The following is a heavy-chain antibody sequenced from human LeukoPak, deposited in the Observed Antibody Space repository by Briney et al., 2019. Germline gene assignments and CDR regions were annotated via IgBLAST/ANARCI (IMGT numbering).Heavy chain of an antibody. D-gene: IGHD1-26*01. Sequence: SETLSLTCTVSGGSISSYYWSWIPQPAGKGLEWIGRIYTSGSTNYNPSLESRVTMSVDTSNNHFSLKLSSVTAADTAVYYCARESRSGIAGGDDYWGQGTLVTVSS. V-gene: IGHV4-4*07. CDR3: ARESRSGIAGGDDY. CDR1: GGSISSYY. J-gene: IGHJ4*02. CDR2: IYTSGST.